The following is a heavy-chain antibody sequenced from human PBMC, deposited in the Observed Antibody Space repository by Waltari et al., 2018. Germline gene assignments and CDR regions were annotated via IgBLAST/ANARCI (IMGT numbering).Heavy chain of an antibody. J-gene: IGHJ4*02. V-gene: IGHV3-23*01. CDR3: VKETNGAT. Sequence: EVQLLESGGGLVQPGGSLRLTCAASGFTFNTFAMSWVRQAPGKGLEWVSRISKSGNTPYYEDSVKGRFTVSRDNLKSTLYLQMNSLRPEDMGIYYCVKETNGATWGQGTLVTVSS. CDR2: ISKSGNTP. D-gene: IGHD1-26*01. CDR1: GFTFNTFA.